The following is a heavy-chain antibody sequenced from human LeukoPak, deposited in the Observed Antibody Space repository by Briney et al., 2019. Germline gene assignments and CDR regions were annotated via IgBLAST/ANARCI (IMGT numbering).Heavy chain of an antibody. CDR1: GGSISSSSYY. CDR3: ARQRENYYDSSGYYGYFDY. Sequence: PSETLSLTCTVSGGSISSSSYYWGWIRQPPGKGLEWIGSIYYSGSTYYNPSLKSRVTISVDTSKNQFSPRLSSVTAADTAVYYCARQRENYYDSSGYYGYFDYWGQGTLVTVSS. J-gene: IGHJ4*02. D-gene: IGHD3-22*01. V-gene: IGHV4-39*01. CDR2: IYYSGST.